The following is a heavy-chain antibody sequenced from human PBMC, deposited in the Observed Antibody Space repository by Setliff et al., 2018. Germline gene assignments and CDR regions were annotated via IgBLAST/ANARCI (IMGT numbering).Heavy chain of an antibody. V-gene: IGHV3-7*01. CDR2: IKQDGSEK. CDR3: ARDGGEY. Sequence: GGSLSLSCAASGFTFSSDWMSWVRQAPGKGLEWVANIKQDGSEKYYVDSVKGRFTISRDNAKNSLYLQMNSLRAEDTAVYYCARDGGEYWGQGTLVTVSS. CDR1: GFTFSSDW. D-gene: IGHD3-16*01. J-gene: IGHJ4*02.